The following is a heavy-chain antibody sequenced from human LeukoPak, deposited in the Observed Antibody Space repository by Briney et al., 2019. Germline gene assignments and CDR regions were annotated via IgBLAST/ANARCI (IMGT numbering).Heavy chain of an antibody. Sequence: PGGSLRLSCAASGFTFSGYEMNWVRQAPGKGLEWVSYISSRGGTIYYADSVKGRFTISRDNAKNSLYLQMNSLRAEDTAVYYCARGPSSGWYYVDYWGQGTLVTVSS. D-gene: IGHD6-19*01. V-gene: IGHV3-48*03. CDR2: ISSRGGTI. J-gene: IGHJ4*02. CDR3: ARGPSSGWYYVDY. CDR1: GFTFSGYE.